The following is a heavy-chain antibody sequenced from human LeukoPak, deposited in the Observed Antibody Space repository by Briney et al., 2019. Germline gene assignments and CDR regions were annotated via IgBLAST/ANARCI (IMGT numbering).Heavy chain of an antibody. J-gene: IGHJ4*02. CDR1: GGSISSSSYY. CDR3: ARDPVRGSGY. D-gene: IGHD3-10*01. V-gene: IGHV4-39*02. Sequence: PSETLSLTCTVSGGSISSSSYYWGWIRQPPGKGLEWIGSIYYSGSTYYNPSLKSRVTISVDTSKNQFSLKLSSVTAADTAVYYCARDPVRGSGYWGQGTLVTVSS. CDR2: IYYSGST.